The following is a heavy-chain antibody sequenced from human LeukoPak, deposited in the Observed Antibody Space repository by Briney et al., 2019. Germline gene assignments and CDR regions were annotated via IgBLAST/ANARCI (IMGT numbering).Heavy chain of an antibody. D-gene: IGHD6-19*01. J-gene: IGHJ4*02. CDR1: GGSFSSYY. CDR2: INHSGST. V-gene: IGHV4-34*01. CDR3: ARGSGWRRNFDY. Sequence: SETLSLTCAVYGGSFSSYYWSWIRQPPGKGLEWIGEINHSGSTNYNPSLKSRVTISVDTSKNQFSLKLSSVTAADTAVYYCARGSGWRRNFDYWGQGTLVTVSS.